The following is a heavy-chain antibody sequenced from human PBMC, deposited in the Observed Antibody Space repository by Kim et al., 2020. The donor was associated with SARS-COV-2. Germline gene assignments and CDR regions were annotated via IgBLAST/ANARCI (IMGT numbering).Heavy chain of an antibody. CDR3: ARDRYCSGGSCYSGYYYGMDV. CDR2: IIPIFGTA. J-gene: IGHJ6*02. V-gene: IGHV1-69*13. Sequence: SVKVSCKASGGTFSSYAISWVRQAPGQGLEWMGGIIPIFGTANYAQKFQGRVTITADESTSTAYMELSSLRSEDTAVYYCARDRYCSGGSCYSGYYYGMDVWGQGTTVTVSS. CDR1: GGTFSSYA. D-gene: IGHD2-15*01.